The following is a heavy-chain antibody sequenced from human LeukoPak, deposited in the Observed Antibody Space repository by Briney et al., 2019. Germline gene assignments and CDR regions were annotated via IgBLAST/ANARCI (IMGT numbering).Heavy chain of an antibody. V-gene: IGHV1-8*01. D-gene: IGHD3-3*01. CDR2: MNPNSGNT. Sequence: GASVKVSCKASGYTFTTYDINWVRQATGQGLEWMGWMNPNSGNTDYAQKFQGRVTMTRNSSISTAYMELSSLRSEDTAVYYCARVHYDFWSGYYSREDYFDYWGQGTLVTVSS. J-gene: IGHJ4*02. CDR3: ARVHYDFWSGYYSREDYFDY. CDR1: GYTFTTYD.